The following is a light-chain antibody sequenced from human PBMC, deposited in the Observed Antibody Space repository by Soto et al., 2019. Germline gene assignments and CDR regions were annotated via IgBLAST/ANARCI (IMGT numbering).Light chain of an antibody. CDR2: YAS. J-gene: IGKJ5*01. CDR1: QSVSSY. Sequence: EIVLTQSPATLSLSPGERATLSCRASQSVSSYLAWYQQKPGQAPRLLIYYASNRATGIPARFSGSGSGTDFTLTIISLEPEDFAVYYCQQRSNGPPITFGQGTRLDIK. CDR3: QQRSNGPPIT. V-gene: IGKV3-11*01.